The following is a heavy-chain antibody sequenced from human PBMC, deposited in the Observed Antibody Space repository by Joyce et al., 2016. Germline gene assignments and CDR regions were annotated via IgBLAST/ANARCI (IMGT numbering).Heavy chain of an antibody. V-gene: IGHV4-59*01. J-gene: IGHJ5*02. CDR3: ARSGCSATSCPQDWFDP. CDR1: NGPFSNSY. CDR2: VHDSGTT. D-gene: IGHD2-2*01. Sequence: QVQLQESGPGLVKPSETLSLTCTVSNGPFSNSYWRWIRQPPGNGLQWIGYVHDSGTTNYNFSLRSRVTLSIDTSKNQFSLKLKSVTAADTAVYYCARSGCSATSCPQDWFDPWGQGILVTVSS.